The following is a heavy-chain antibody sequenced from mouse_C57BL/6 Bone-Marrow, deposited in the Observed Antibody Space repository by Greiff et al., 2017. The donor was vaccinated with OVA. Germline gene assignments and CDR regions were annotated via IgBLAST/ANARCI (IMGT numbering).Heavy chain of an antibody. J-gene: IGHJ4*01. D-gene: IGHD3-3*01. CDR1: GYAFSSSW. Sequence: QVQLQQSGPELVKPGASVKISCKASGYAFSSSWMNWVKQRPGKGLEWIGRIYPGDGDTNYNGKFKGKATLTADKSSSTAYMQLSSLTSEDSAVYFCARSRDVDAMDYWGQGTSVTVSS. CDR3: ARSRDVDAMDY. CDR2: IYPGDGDT. V-gene: IGHV1-82*01.